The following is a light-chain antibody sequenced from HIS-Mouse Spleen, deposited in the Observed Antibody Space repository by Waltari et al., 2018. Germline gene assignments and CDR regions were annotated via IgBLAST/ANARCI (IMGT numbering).Light chain of an antibody. J-gene: IGKJ4*01. CDR1: QSVLYSSNNKND. CDR2: WAS. V-gene: IGKV4-1*01. Sequence: DIVMTQSPDSLAVSLGERANINGKSSQSVLYSSNNKNDLAWYQQKPGQPPKLLIYWASTRESGVPDRFSGSGSGTDFTLTISSLEPEDFAVYYCQQRSNWPTFGGGTKVEIK. CDR3: QQRSNWPT.